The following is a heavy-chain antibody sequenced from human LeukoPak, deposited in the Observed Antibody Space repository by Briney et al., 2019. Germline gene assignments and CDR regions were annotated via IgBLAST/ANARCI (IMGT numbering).Heavy chain of an antibody. D-gene: IGHD5-18*01. CDR3: ARGQLWQTGWFDP. J-gene: IGHJ5*02. Sequence: GGPLRLSCAASGFTFSDYSMHWVRQAPGEGLEWVSTISSTSSYIYSADSLKGRFTISRDNAKNSLYLQMSTLRAEDTAVYYCARGQLWQTGWFDPWGQGTLVTVSS. CDR2: ISSTSSYI. CDR1: GFTFSDYS. V-gene: IGHV3-21*01.